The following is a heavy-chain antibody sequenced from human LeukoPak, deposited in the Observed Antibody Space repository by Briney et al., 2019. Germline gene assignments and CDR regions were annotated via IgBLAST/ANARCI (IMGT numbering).Heavy chain of an antibody. CDR1: GYTFTNYA. CDR2: INPANGYT. J-gene: IGHJ4*02. Sequence: ASVKVSCKASGYTFTNYAMHWVRQAPGQTIEWLGWINPANGYTKYSQQFQDRVTLTSDTSATTAYMELSSLRSEDKAVYYCAIRDGHTDHWGQGTLVSVSS. CDR3: AIRDGHTDH. V-gene: IGHV1-3*03. D-gene: IGHD5-24*01.